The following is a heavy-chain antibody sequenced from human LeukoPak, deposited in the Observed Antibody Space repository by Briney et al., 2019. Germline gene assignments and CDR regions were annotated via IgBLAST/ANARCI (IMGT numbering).Heavy chain of an antibody. J-gene: IGHJ4*02. D-gene: IGHD6-13*01. Sequence: GESLKISCKGSGYSFTSYWIGWVRQMSGKGLEWMGIIYPGDSDTRYSPSFQGQVTISADKSISTAYLQWSSLKASDTAMYYCARGTAAAGTGYDYWGQGTLVTVSS. CDR3: ARGTAAAGTGYDY. CDR1: GYSFTSYW. V-gene: IGHV5-51*01. CDR2: IYPGDSDT.